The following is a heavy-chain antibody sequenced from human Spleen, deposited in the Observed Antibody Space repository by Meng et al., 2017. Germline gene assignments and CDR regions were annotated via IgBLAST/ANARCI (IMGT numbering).Heavy chain of an antibody. Sequence: ASVKVSCKASGYTFTSYDINWVRQDTGQGLEWMGWMNPNSGNTGYAQKFQGRVTMTRNTSISTAYMELSSLRSEDTAVYYCAGTLLYYYGMDVWGQGTTVTVSS. CDR2: MNPNSGNT. D-gene: IGHD1-1*01. CDR3: AGTLLYYYGMDV. J-gene: IGHJ6*02. V-gene: IGHV1-8*01. CDR1: GYTFTSYD.